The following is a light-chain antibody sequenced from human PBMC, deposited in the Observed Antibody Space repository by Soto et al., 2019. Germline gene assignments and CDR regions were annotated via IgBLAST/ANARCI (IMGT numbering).Light chain of an antibody. CDR2: LNSDGSH. CDR1: SGNSSYA. CDR3: QTWGTGIRV. V-gene: IGLV4-69*01. Sequence: QTVVTQSPSASASLGASVKLTCTLSSGNSSYAIAWHQQQPEKGPRYLMKLNSDGSHSKGDGIPDRFSGSSSGAERYLTISGLQSEDEADYYCQTWGTGIRVFGGGTKVTVL. J-gene: IGLJ2*01.